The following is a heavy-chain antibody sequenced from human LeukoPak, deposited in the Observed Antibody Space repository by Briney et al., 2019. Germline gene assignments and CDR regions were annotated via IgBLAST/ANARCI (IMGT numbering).Heavy chain of an antibody. V-gene: IGHV3-23*01. D-gene: IGHD3-22*01. CDR2: ISGSSGTT. CDR3: ARAYHESSGSSGVDY. CDR1: GGSISSSSYY. Sequence: PSETLSLTCTVSGGSISSSSYYSGSIRQPPGKGLEWVSVISGSSGTTHYADSVKGRFTISRDNSKNTLYLQMNSLRAEDTAVYYCARAYHESSGSSGVDYWGQGTLVTVSS. J-gene: IGHJ4*02.